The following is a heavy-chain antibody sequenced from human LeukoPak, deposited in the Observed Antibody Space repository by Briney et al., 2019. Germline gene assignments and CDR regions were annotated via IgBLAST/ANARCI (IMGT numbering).Heavy chain of an antibody. V-gene: IGHV4-59*01. J-gene: IGHJ4*02. CDR3: SSSPILSSSPHFYY. CDR2: IYYSGST. D-gene: IGHD6-6*01. CDR1: GGSISSYY. Sequence: PSETLSLTCTVSGGSISSYYWSWIRQPPGKGLEWIGYIYYSGSTNYNPSLTSRVTISVDTSKNQFSLNLNSVTAARTAVYYYSSSPILSSSPHFYYCGQGTLVTVSS.